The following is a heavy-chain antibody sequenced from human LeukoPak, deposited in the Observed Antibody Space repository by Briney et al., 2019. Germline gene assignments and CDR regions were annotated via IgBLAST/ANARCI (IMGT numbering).Heavy chain of an antibody. CDR2: ISSNGGST. V-gene: IGHV3-64D*06. D-gene: IGHD6-13*01. Sequence: PGGSLRLSCSASGFTFSSYAMHWVRQAPGKGLGYVSAISSNGGSTYYADSVKGRFTFSRNNSKNTLYLQMSSLRAEDTAVYYCVKATRYSSSFYFDSWGQGTLVTVSS. CDR1: GFTFSSYA. J-gene: IGHJ4*02. CDR3: VKATRYSSSFYFDS.